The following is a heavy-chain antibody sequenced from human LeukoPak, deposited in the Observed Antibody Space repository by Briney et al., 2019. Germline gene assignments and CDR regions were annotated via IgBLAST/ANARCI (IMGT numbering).Heavy chain of an antibody. Sequence: SETLSLTCTVSGGSISSYYWSWIRQPPGKGLEWIGYIYTSGSTNYNPSLKSRVTISVDTSKNQFSLKLSPVTAADTAVYYCARLVVPAATYYYYYMDVWGKGTTVTVSS. D-gene: IGHD2-2*01. V-gene: IGHV4-4*09. CDR2: IYTSGST. CDR3: ARLVVPAATYYYYYMDV. J-gene: IGHJ6*03. CDR1: GGSISSYY.